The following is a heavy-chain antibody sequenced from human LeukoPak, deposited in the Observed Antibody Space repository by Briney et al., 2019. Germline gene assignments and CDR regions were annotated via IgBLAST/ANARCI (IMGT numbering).Heavy chain of an antibody. CDR2: ISSSGSTI. CDR3: ARARTGKSYYYMDV. D-gene: IGHD1-1*01. V-gene: IGHV3-48*04. J-gene: IGHJ6*03. Sequence: GGSLRLSCAASGFTFSSYSMNWVRQAPGKGLEWVSYISSSGSTIYYADSVKGRFTISRDNAKNSLYLQMNSLRAEDTAVYYCARARTGKSYYYMDVWGKGTTVTVSS. CDR1: GFTFSSYS.